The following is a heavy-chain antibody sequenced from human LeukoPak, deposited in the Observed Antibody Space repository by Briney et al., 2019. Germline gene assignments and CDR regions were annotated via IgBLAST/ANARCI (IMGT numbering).Heavy chain of an antibody. D-gene: IGHD6-19*01. CDR3: ARDLEAVAGHNWFDP. Sequence: ASVKVSCKASGYTFTSYGISWVRQAPGQGLEWMGWISAYNGNTNYAQKLQGRVTMTTDTSTSTAYMELRSLRSDDTAVYYCARDLEAVAGHNWFDPRGQGTLVTVSS. V-gene: IGHV1-18*01. CDR1: GYTFTSYG. J-gene: IGHJ5*02. CDR2: ISAYNGNT.